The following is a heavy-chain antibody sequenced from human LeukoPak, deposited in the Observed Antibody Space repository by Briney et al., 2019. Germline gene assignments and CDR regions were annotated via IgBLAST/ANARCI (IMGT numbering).Heavy chain of an antibody. CDR1: GGSISSGGYS. CDR2: IYHSGST. CDR3: ARVPHPGIAAAGPFAP. Sequence: PSQTLSLTCAVSGGSISSGGYSWSWIRQPPGKGLEWIGYIYHSGSTYYNPSLKSRVTISVDRSKNQFSLKLISVTAADTAVSSCARVPHPGIAAAGPFAPWGQGTLVTVSS. D-gene: IGHD6-13*01. V-gene: IGHV4-30-2*01. J-gene: IGHJ5*02.